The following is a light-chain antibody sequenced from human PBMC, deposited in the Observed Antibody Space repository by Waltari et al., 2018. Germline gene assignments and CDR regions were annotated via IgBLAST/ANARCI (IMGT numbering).Light chain of an antibody. J-gene: IGLJ2*01. CDR3: QVWDVSSMI. CDR2: QDT. Sequence: SYELNQPPSVSVSPGQTASITCPGDKLRKKYVSWYPHRPGQSPGLLIYQDTKRPSGIPERIAGSNSDDTATLTISGTQAIDEADYYCQVWDVSSMIFGGGTKLTVL. CDR1: KLRKKY. V-gene: IGLV3-1*01.